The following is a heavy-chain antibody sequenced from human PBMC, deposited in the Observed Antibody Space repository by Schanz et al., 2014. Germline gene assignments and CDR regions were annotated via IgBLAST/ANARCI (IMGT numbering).Heavy chain of an antibody. D-gene: IGHD5-12*01. CDR1: GFTFSNYW. Sequence: EVQLVESGGGLVQPGGSLRLSCAASGFTFSNYWMHWVRQAPGKGLVWVSRINGDGSRTAYADSVKGRFTITRDNAENTLFLQMNSLRAEDTAVYYCARKMVATIGGYYDNWGQGTLVIVSS. CDR2: INGDGSRT. J-gene: IGHJ4*02. V-gene: IGHV3-74*01. CDR3: ARKMVATIGGYYDN.